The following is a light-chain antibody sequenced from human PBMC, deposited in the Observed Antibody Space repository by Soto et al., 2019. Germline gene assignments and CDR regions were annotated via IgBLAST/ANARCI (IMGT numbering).Light chain of an antibody. J-gene: IGKJ5*01. CDR3: KQRSNWPIT. Sequence: EIVLTQSPATLSLSPGERATLSCRASQSVSSYLAWYQQKPGQAPRLLIYDASNRATGIPARFSGSGSGTDFTLTISSLVPEDFAVYYCKQRSNWPITFGQGTRLEIK. V-gene: IGKV3-11*01. CDR2: DAS. CDR1: QSVSSY.